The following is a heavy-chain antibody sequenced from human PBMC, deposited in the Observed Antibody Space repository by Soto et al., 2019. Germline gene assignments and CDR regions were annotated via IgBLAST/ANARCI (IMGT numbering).Heavy chain of an antibody. CDR2: IYYSGST. V-gene: IGHV4-59*01. J-gene: IGHJ4*02. D-gene: IGHD3-22*01. CDR1: GGSISSYY. Sequence: SETLSLTCTVSGGSISSYYWSWIRQPPGKGLEWIGYIYYSGSTNYNPSLKSRVTISVDTSKNQFSLKLSSVTAADTAVYYCARVFHYYDSSGYLYYFDYWGQGTLVTVSS. CDR3: ARVFHYYDSSGYLYYFDY.